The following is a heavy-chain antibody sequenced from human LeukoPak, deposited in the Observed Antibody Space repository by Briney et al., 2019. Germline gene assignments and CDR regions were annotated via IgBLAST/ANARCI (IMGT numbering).Heavy chain of an antibody. CDR1: GGSISSYY. Sequence: SETLSLTCTVSGGSISSYYWSWIRQPPGKGLEWLAFIYTDGSTNYNPSLKSRVTISVDTSSNQFSLKLSSVTAADTAVYFCAKTGNGYDPLYYYYYMDVWGKGATVTVSS. CDR2: IYTDGST. J-gene: IGHJ6*03. V-gene: IGHV4-4*09. CDR3: AKTGNGYDPLYYYYYMDV. D-gene: IGHD5-12*01.